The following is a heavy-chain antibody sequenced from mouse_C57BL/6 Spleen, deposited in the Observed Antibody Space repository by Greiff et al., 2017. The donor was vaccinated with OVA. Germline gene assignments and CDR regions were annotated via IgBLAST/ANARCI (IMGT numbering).Heavy chain of an antibody. D-gene: IGHD4-1*01. V-gene: IGHV1-50*01. Sequence: QVQLQQPGAELVKPGASVKLSCKASGYTFTSYWMQWVKQRPGQGLEWIGEIDPSDRYTNYNQKFKGKATLTVATSSSTAYMQLSSLTSEDSAVYYCARRSGPYAMDYWGQGTSVTVSS. CDR1: GYTFTSYW. CDR2: IDPSDRYT. CDR3: ARRSGPYAMDY. J-gene: IGHJ4*01.